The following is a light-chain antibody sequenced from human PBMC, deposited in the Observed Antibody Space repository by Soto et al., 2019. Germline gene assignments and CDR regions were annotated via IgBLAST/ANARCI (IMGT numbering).Light chain of an antibody. CDR1: QGISSW. CDR3: QQTTCFPLT. J-gene: IGKJ4*01. Sequence: DIQMTQSPSSVSASVGDRVTITCRASQGISSWLAWYQKKPGKAPKLLIFTASTLQSGVSSRFSGSGSGTDFTLTSSSLQPEEFATYYCQQTTCFPLTFGGGTKVEIK. CDR2: TAS. V-gene: IGKV1-12*01.